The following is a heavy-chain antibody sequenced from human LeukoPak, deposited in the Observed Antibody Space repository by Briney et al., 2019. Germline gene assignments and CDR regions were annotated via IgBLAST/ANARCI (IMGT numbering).Heavy chain of an antibody. CDR2: ISSSSSYI. CDR3: ARSQGGNVGWFDP. CDR1: GFTFSSYS. D-gene: IGHD4-23*01. J-gene: IGHJ5*02. V-gene: IGHV3-21*01. Sequence: PGGSLRLSCAASGFTFSSYSMTWVRQAPGKGLEWVSSISSSSSYIYYADSVKGRFTISRDNAKNSLYLQMNSLRAEDTAVYYCARSQGGNVGWFDPWGQGTLVTVSS.